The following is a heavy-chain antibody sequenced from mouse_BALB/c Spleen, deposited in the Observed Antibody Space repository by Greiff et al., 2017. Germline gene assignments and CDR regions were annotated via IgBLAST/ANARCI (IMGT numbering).Heavy chain of an antibody. CDR3: AREGLLAWFAY. CDR1: GFTFSSYA. Sequence: EVNVVESGGGLVKPGGSLKLSCAASGFTFSSYAMSWVRQSPEKRLEWVAEISSGGSYTYYPDTVTGRFTISRDNAKNTLYLEMSSLRSEDTAMYYCAREGLLAWFAYWGQGTLVTVSA. CDR2: ISSGGSYT. V-gene: IGHV5-9-4*01. J-gene: IGHJ3*01. D-gene: IGHD2-13*01.